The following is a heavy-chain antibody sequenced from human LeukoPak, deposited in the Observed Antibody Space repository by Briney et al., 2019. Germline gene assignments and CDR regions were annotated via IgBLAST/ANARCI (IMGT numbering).Heavy chain of an antibody. CDR2: INPNSGGT. CDR1: GYTFTGYY. J-gene: IGHJ4*02. V-gene: IGHV1-2*02. Sequence: ASVKVSCKASGYTFTGYYMHWVRQAPGQGLEWMGWINPNSGGTNYAQKFQGRVTMTRDTSISTAYMELSRLRSDDTAVYYCARDLSWKYYFDYWGQGTLVTVSS. D-gene: IGHD6-13*01. CDR3: ARDLSWKYYFDY.